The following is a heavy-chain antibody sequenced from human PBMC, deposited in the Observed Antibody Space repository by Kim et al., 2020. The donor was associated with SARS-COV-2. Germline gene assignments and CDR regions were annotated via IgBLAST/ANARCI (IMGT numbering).Heavy chain of an antibody. Sequence: TYYNPSHKGRVTISVDTSKNQFSLKLSSVTAADTAVYYCARYYYDSSLNHWGQGTLVTVSS. CDR3: ARYYYDSSLNH. J-gene: IGHJ4*02. CDR2: T. D-gene: IGHD3-22*01. V-gene: IGHV4-39*01.